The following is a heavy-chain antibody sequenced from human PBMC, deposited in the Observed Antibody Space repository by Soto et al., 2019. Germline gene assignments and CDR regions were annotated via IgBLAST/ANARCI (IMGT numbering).Heavy chain of an antibody. CDR3: ARGGRPGDYYYYGMDV. Sequence: QVQLVQSGAEVKKPGSSVKVSCKASGGTFSSYAISWVRQAPGQGLEWMGGIIPIFGTANYAQKFQGRDTITADESTSTDYMELSSLRSEDTAVYYCARGGRPGDYYYYGMDVWGQGTTVTVSS. CDR2: IIPIFGTA. CDR1: GGTFSSYA. V-gene: IGHV1-69*12. J-gene: IGHJ6*02. D-gene: IGHD1-26*01.